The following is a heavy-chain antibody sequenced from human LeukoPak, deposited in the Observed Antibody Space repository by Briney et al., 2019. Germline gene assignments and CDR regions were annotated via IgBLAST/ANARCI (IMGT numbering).Heavy chain of an antibody. J-gene: IGHJ5*02. CDR2: ISAYNGNT. Sequence: ASVKVSCKASGYTFTSYGISWVRQAPGQGLEWMGWISAYNGNTNYAQKLQGRVTMTTDTPTSTAYMELRSLRSDDTAVYYCARGRLTGIAVAGTWFDPWGQGTLVTVSS. D-gene: IGHD6-19*01. V-gene: IGHV1-18*01. CDR1: GYTFTSYG. CDR3: ARGRLTGIAVAGTWFDP.